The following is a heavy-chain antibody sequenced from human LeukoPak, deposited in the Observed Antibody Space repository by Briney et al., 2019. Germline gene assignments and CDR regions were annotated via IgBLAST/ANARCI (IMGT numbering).Heavy chain of an antibody. CDR3: AREPCGGDCYSGYFDY. D-gene: IGHD2-21*02. J-gene: IGHJ4*02. CDR1: GGSISSYY. V-gene: IGHV4-59*01. CDR2: IHYRGST. Sequence: SETLSLTCTVSGGSISSYYWSWIRQPPGKGLEWIGYIHYRGSTNYNPSLKSRGTISVDTSKNQCSLKLSSVTAADTAVYYCAREPCGGDCYSGYFDYWGQGTLVTVSS.